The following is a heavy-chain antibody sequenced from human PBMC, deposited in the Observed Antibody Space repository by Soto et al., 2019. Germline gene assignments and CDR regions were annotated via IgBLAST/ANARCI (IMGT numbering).Heavy chain of an antibody. V-gene: IGHV1-24*01. D-gene: IGHD3-3*01. J-gene: IGHJ4*02. CDR1: GYTLTELS. Sequence: GASVKVSCKVSGYTLTELSMHWVRQAPGKGLEWIGGFDPEDGETIYAQKFQGRVTMTEDTSTDTAYMELSSLRSEDTAVYYCATGRITIFGVKEYPYWGQGTLVTVSS. CDR3: ATGRITIFGVKEYPY. CDR2: FDPEDGET.